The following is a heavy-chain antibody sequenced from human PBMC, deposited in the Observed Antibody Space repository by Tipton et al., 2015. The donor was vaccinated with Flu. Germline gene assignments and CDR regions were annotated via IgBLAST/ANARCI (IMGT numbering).Heavy chain of an antibody. Sequence: TLSLTCSVSGGSIDNYYWSWIRQPAGKGLEWIGRIFSSGSTFYNPTLKNRVSRSVDTSRKQFSPKLSSVTAADTAVYYCAGYRPGAPPLWGQGTLVTVSS. CDR2: IFSSGST. D-gene: IGHD3-16*02. J-gene: IGHJ4*02. V-gene: IGHV4-4*07. CDR1: GGSIDNYY. CDR3: AGYRPGAPPL.